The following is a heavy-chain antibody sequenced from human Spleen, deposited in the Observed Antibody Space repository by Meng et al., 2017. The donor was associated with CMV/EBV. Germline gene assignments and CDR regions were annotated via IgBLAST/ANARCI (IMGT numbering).Heavy chain of an antibody. CDR1: GRSFSGYY. Sequence: GYGRSFSGYYWSWIRQPPGKGLEWIGEINHSGSTHYNPSLKSRVTISVDTSKNQFSLKLSSVTAADTAVYYCASLGYCSSTSCYKDYWGQGTLVTVSS. CDR3: ASLGYCSSTSCYKDY. V-gene: IGHV4-34*01. CDR2: INHSGST. D-gene: IGHD2-2*02. J-gene: IGHJ4*02.